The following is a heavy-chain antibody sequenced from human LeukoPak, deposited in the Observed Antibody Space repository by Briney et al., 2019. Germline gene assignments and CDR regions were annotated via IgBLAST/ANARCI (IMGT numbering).Heavy chain of an antibody. J-gene: IGHJ4*02. V-gene: IGHV1-8*01. Sequence: ASVKVSCKASGYTFTSYDINWVRQATAQGLEWMGWMNPNSGKTGYAQKFQGRVTVTRNTSISTAYMELSRLRAEDTAVYYYARGLSIAAAGTNPGYWGQGTLVTVSS. CDR2: MNPNSGKT. CDR1: GYTFTSYD. D-gene: IGHD6-13*01. CDR3: ARGLSIAAAGTNPGY.